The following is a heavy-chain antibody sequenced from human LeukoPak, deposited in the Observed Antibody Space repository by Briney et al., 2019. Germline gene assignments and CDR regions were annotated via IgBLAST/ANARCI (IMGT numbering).Heavy chain of an antibody. J-gene: IGHJ5*02. Sequence: SEALSLTCTVSGGSISSYYWTWIRQPAGKGLEWIGRIYSSGSTNYNPSLKSRVTMSVDTSKNQFFLKLSSVTAADTAMYYCARDLLQSSWPNCFDPWGQGTLVTVSS. CDR2: IYSSGST. D-gene: IGHD2-2*01. CDR3: ARDLLQSSWPNCFDP. CDR1: GGSISSYY. V-gene: IGHV4-4*07.